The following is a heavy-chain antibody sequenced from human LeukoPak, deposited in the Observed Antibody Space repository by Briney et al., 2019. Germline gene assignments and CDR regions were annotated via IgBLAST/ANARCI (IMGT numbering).Heavy chain of an antibody. V-gene: IGHV3-33*01. CDR3: ARDQRGFSYSKYYFDY. J-gene: IGHJ4*02. CDR1: GFSFSSYG. Sequence: GRSLRLSCTASGFSFSSYGMHWVRQAPGKGLEWVAVIWYDGTNKYYADSVKGRFTISRDNSKNTLYLQMNSLRAEDTAVYYCARDQRGFSYSKYYFDYWGQGTLVTVSS. D-gene: IGHD5-18*01. CDR2: IWYDGTNK.